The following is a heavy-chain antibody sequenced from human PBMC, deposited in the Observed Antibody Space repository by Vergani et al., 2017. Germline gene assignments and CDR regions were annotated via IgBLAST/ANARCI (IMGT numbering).Heavy chain of an antibody. CDR1: GGSISSSSYY. D-gene: IGHD3-16*02. Sequence: QLQLQESGPGLVKPSETLSLTCTVSGGSISSSSYYWGWIRQPPGKGLEWIGSIYYSGSTYYNPSLKSRVTISVDTSKNQFSLKLSSVTAADTAVYYCARVSRGSYRSAKIGGFDYWGQGTLVTVSS. CDR3: ARVSRGSYRSAKIGGFDY. V-gene: IGHV4-39*07. J-gene: IGHJ4*02. CDR2: IYYSGST.